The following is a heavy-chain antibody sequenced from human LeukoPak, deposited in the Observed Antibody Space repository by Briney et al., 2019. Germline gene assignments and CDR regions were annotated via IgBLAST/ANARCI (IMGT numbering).Heavy chain of an antibody. CDR1: GFTFSSYA. CDR2: ISSNGGST. D-gene: IGHD6-19*01. V-gene: IGHV3-64*01. Sequence: TGGSLRLSCAASGFTFSSYAMHWVRQAPGKGLEYVSAISSNGGSTYYANSVKGRFTISRDNSKNTLYLQMGSLRAEDMAVYYCARDPGLDPYYYYYYMDVWGKGTTVTVSS. CDR3: ARDPGLDPYYYYYYMDV. J-gene: IGHJ6*03.